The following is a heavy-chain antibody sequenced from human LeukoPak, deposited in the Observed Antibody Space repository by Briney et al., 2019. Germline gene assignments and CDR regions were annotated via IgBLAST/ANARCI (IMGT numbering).Heavy chain of an antibody. D-gene: IGHD3-22*01. CDR3: AKDAQGGYDSSGYPDYFDY. V-gene: IGHV3-23*01. CDR2: ISGSGGST. CDR1: GFIFSSYA. Sequence: GGSLRLSCAASGFIFSSYAMNWVRQAPGKGLEWVSAISGSGGSTYYTDSVKGRFTISRDNSKNTLYLQMNSLRAEDTAVYYCAKDAQGGYDSSGYPDYFDYWGQGTLVTVSS. J-gene: IGHJ4*02.